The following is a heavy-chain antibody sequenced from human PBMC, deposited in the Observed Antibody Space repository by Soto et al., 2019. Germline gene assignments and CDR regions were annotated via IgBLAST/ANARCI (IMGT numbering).Heavy chain of an antibody. CDR3: ATVATGSYNWFDP. CDR2: ISGSGGGNT. Sequence: GGSLRLSCAASGFTFSSYAMSWVRQAPGKGLEWVSAISGSGGGNTFYADSVKGRFTISRDNAKNTLYLQMNSLRAEDTAVYYCATVATGSYNWFDPWGQGTLVTVSS. V-gene: IGHV3-23*01. J-gene: IGHJ5*02. CDR1: GFTFSSYA. D-gene: IGHD1-26*01.